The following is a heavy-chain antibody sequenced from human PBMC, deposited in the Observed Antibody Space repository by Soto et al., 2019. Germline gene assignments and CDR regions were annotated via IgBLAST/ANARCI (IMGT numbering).Heavy chain of an antibody. CDR3: ARDNDRLQLGGNYYYILDV. D-gene: IGHD4-4*01. CDR2: IIPLFRTP. V-gene: IGHV1-69*05. Sequence: QVQMVQSGAEMKEPGSSVKVSCKTSGGTFSSSAISWLRQAPGQGLEWMGGIIPLFRTPDYAQKFQGRVTIGSEESTSTAYMEMSSLRSEDTAVYYCARDNDRLQLGGNYYYILDVWGQGTTINVSS. J-gene: IGHJ6*02. CDR1: GGTFSSSA.